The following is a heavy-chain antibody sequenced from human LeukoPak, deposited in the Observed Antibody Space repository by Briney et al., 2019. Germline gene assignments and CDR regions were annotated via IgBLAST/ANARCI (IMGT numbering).Heavy chain of an antibody. D-gene: IGHD6-19*01. V-gene: IGHV3-48*04. CDR3: VGEMDSGWYPY. CDR2: ISSSGSST. CDR1: GFTFSSYA. J-gene: IGHJ4*02. Sequence: GSLRLSCAASGFTFSSYAMSWVRRAPGKGLQWLAYISSSGSSTYYADSVQGRFTISRDNAKNSLYLHMNSLRVDDTAVYYCVGEMDSGWYPYWGPGTLVTVSS.